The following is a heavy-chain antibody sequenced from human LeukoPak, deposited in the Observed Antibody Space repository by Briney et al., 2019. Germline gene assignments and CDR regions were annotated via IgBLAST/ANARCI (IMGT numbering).Heavy chain of an antibody. CDR1: GGTFSSYA. J-gene: IGHJ4*02. Sequence: SVKVSCKASGGTFSSYAISWVRQAPGQGLEWMGRIIPILGIANYAQKFQGRVTITADKSTSTAYMELSSLRSEDTAVYYCAREMATLYYFDYWGQGTLVTVSS. CDR3: AREMATLYYFDY. V-gene: IGHV1-69*04. CDR2: IIPILGIA. D-gene: IGHD5-24*01.